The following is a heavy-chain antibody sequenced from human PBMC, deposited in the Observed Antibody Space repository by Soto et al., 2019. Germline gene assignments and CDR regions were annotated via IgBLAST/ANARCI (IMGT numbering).Heavy chain of an antibody. CDR2: IITIFGTA. CDR1: GGTFSSYA. V-gene: IGHV1-69*01. CDR3: GRRRAPRAVEGHYYYYGMDV. D-gene: IGHD6-19*01. Sequence: QVQLVQSGAEVKKPGSSVKVSCKASGGTFSSYAISWVRQAPGQGLEWMGGIITIFGTANYAQKFQGRVTSTADESTSTAYMELSRLRSEEKAVYYCGRRRAPRAVEGHYYYYGMDVRGQGTTVTVSS. J-gene: IGHJ6*02.